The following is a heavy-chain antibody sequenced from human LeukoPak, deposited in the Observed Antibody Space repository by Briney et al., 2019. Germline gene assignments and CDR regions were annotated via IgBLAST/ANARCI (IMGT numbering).Heavy chain of an antibody. Sequence: TGGSLRLSCAASGFTFSSFALSWFRQAQGKGLEWVSFISGSGGTTYYADSVKGRFTISRDNSKNTLYLQMNSLSAEDTAVYYCAKSIVGITLRVGFDYWGQGTLVADSS. CDR3: AKSIVGITLRVGFDY. J-gene: IGHJ4*02. D-gene: IGHD1-26*01. CDR1: GFTFSSFA. CDR2: ISGSGGTT. V-gene: IGHV3-23*01.